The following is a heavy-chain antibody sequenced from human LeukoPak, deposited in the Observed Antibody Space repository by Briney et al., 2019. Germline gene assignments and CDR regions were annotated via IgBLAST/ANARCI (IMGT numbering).Heavy chain of an antibody. V-gene: IGHV5-51*01. Sequence: GESLKISCKGSGYSFTSYWIGWVRQMPGKGLEWMGIIYPGDSDTRYSPSFQGQVTISVDKSIRNAYLQWSSLKASDTAIYYCARQRGVVTPGYWGQGTLVTVSS. J-gene: IGHJ4*02. D-gene: IGHD4-23*01. CDR2: IYPGDSDT. CDR3: ARQRGVVTPGY. CDR1: GYSFTSYW.